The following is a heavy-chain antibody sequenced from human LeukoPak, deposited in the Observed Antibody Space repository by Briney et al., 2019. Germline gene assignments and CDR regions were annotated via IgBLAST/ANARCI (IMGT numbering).Heavy chain of an antibody. V-gene: IGHV4-4*02. CDR2: IYHSGST. J-gene: IGHJ4*02. CDR1: GGSISSSNW. CDR3: ARDLRYYDILTGYFSYYFDY. Sequence: SETLSLTCAVSGGSISSSNWWSWVRQPPGKGLEWIWEIYHSGSTNYNPSLKSRATISVDKSKNQFSLKLSSVTAADTAVYYCARDLRYYDILTGYFSYYFDYWGQGTLVTVSS. D-gene: IGHD3-9*01.